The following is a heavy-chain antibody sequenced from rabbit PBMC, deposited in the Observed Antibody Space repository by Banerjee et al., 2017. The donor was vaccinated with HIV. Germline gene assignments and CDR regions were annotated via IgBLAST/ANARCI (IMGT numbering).Heavy chain of an antibody. J-gene: IGHJ4*01. CDR3: AGSLVDNANL. V-gene: IGHV1S45*01. CDR1: GFSFNNNYV. CDR2: INTSSGST. D-gene: IGHD1-1*01. Sequence: QEQLEESGGDLVKPEGSLTLTCTASGFSFNNNYVMCWVRQAPGKGLEWIGCINTSSGSTVYATWAKGRFTISRTSSTTVSLQMTSLTAADTATYLCAGSLVDNANLWGQGTLVTVS.